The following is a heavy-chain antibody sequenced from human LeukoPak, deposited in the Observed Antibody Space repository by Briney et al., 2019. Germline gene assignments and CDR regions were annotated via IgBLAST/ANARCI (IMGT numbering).Heavy chain of an antibody. CDR1: GFTFSSYA. J-gene: IGHJ4*02. CDR3: ARDRYYYDSSGYYFYDY. CDR2: ISGSGGST. V-gene: IGHV3-23*01. Sequence: GGSLRLSCAASGFTFSSYAMSWVRQAPGKGLEWVSAISGSGGSTYYADSVKGRFTISRDSAKNSLYLQMNSLRAEDTAVYYCARDRYYYDSSGYYFYDYWGQGTLVTVSS. D-gene: IGHD3-22*01.